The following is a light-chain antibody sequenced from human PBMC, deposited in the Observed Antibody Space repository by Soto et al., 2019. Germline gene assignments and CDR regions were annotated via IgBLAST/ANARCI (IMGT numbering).Light chain of an antibody. CDR1: ASNFGGNP. CDR2: TNH. J-gene: IGLJ2*01. CDR3: AAWHDRQNAVV. V-gene: IGLV1-44*01. Sequence: QSVLTQPHSVSGTPGQRGSISCSGSASNFGGNPVNWYQHLPGAAHELLSFTNHQRHSGVPDRFSGSKSGPSASLAISGLRSEDEADFLCAAWHDRQNAVVLGGGGKRPVL.